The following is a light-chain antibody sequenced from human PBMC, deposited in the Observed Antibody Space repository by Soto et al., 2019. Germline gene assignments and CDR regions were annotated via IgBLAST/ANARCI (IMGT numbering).Light chain of an antibody. CDR1: QSLNSKF. CDR2: HAS. V-gene: IGKV3-20*01. J-gene: IGKJ3*01. CDR3: QQYGGSPFT. Sequence: EIVLTQSPGTLTLFPGDRVTLSCRASQSLNSKFLAWYQQKHGQAPRLLIYHASGRATGTPDRFSGSGSGTDFTLTISRLEPVDVAVYYCQQYGGSPFTFGPGTRVEI.